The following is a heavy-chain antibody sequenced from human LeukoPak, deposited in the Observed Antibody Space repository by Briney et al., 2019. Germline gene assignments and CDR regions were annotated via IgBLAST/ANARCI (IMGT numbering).Heavy chain of an antibody. CDR1: GYTFTSYG. D-gene: IGHD5-18*01. Sequence: ASVNVSCKTPGYTFTSYGVSWVRQAPGQRLEWMGWISTYNYNTNYAQNFRGRVTITRDTSKSTIYMQFRSLISKDTAIYYCARQVDTTMALPDYWGQGTLVTVSS. V-gene: IGHV1-18*01. CDR3: ARQVDTTMALPDY. CDR2: ISTYNYNT. J-gene: IGHJ4*02.